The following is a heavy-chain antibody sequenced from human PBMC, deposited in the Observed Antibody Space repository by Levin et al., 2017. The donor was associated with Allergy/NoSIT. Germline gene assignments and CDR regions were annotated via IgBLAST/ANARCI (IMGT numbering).Heavy chain of an antibody. J-gene: IGHJ3*02. CDR1: GFTFSSYS. CDR3: ARWYYGDYLYDAFDI. CDR2: ISSSSSTI. D-gene: IGHD4-17*01. V-gene: IGHV3-48*01. Sequence: GESLKISCAASGFTFSSYSMNWVRQAPGKGLEWVSYISSSSSTIYYADSVKGRFTISRDNAKNSLYLQMNSLRAEDTAVYYCARWYYGDYLYDAFDIWGQGTMVTVSS.